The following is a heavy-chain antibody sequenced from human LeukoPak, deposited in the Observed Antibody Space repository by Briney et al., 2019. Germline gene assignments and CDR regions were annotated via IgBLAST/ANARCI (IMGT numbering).Heavy chain of an antibody. CDR1: GFTFSSYG. V-gene: IGHV3-30*18. J-gene: IGHJ6*02. CDR2: ISYDGSNK. D-gene: IGHD3-3*01. CDR3: AKDKDFWSGYSRGLPYYYGMDV. Sequence: PGRSLRLSCAASGFTFSSYGMHWVRLAPGKGLEWVAVISYDGSNKYYADSVKGRFTISRDNAKNTLYLQMNFLRAEDTAVYYCAKDKDFWSGYSRGLPYYYGMDVWGQGTTVTVPS.